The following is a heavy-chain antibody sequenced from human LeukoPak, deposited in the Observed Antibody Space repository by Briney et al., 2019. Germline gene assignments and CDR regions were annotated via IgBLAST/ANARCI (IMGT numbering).Heavy chain of an antibody. Sequence: GGSLRLSCAASGFTFSSYAMSWVRRAPGKGLEWVSAISGSGGSTYYADSAKGRFTISRDNSKNTLYLQMNSLRAEDTAVYYCAKVYPDYDILTGYYESWGQGTLVTVSS. CDR1: GFTFSSYA. CDR3: AKVYPDYDILTGYYES. CDR2: ISGSGGST. V-gene: IGHV3-23*01. D-gene: IGHD3-9*01. J-gene: IGHJ5*02.